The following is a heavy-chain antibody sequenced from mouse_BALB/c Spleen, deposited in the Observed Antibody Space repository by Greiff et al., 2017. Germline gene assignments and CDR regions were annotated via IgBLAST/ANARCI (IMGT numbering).Heavy chain of an antibody. CDR2: IAPGSGST. CDR1: GYTFTSYW. D-gene: IGHD2-1*01. Sequence: DLVKPGASVKLSCKASGYTFTSYWINWVKQRPGQGLEWIGRIAPGSGSTYYNEMFKGKATLTVDTSSSTAYIQLSSLSSEESAVYFCARWGYYGNTYAMDYWGQGTSVTVSS. V-gene: IGHV1S41*01. CDR3: ARWGYYGNTYAMDY. J-gene: IGHJ4*01.